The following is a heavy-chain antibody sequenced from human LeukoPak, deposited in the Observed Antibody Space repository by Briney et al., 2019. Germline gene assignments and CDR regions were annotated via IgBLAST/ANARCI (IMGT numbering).Heavy chain of an antibody. V-gene: IGHV3-53*01. CDR3: ARGLWFGELFPSPFDY. CDR1: GFTVSSNY. D-gene: IGHD3-10*01. Sequence: PGGSLRLSCAASGFTVSSNYMSWVRQAPGKGLEWVSVIYSGGSTYYADSVKGRFTISRDNSKNTLYLQMNSLRAEDTAVYYCARGLWFGELFPSPFDYWGQGTLVTVSS. CDR2: IYSGGST. J-gene: IGHJ4*02.